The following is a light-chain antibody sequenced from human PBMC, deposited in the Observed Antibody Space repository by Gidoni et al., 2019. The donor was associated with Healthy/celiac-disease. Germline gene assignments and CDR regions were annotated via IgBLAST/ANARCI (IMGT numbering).Light chain of an antibody. V-gene: IGLV2-14*01. J-gene: IGLJ2*01. CDR2: DVS. Sequence: QSALTQPASVSGSPGQSITITCTGTRSDVGGYNYVSWYQQHPGKAPKLMIYDVSNRPSGVSNRFSGSKSGNTASLTISGLQAGDEADYYCSSYTSSSTLVFGGGTKLTVL. CDR1: RSDVGGYNY. CDR3: SSYTSSSTLV.